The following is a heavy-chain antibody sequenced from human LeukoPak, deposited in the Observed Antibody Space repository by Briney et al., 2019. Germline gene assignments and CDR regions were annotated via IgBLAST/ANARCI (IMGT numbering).Heavy chain of an antibody. Sequence: PGGSLRLSCSGSGFSFSEAWMSWVRQTPGKGLEWVGRIKRKTAGGTIDYGAPVKGRFTFSRDDSKNILYLQMNSLKIEDTAMYYCTTGWWLGVLFFDFWGQGTLVTVAS. CDR1: GFSFSEAW. CDR2: IKRKTAGGTI. D-gene: IGHD3-10*01. V-gene: IGHV3-15*01. CDR3: TTGWWLGVLFFDF. J-gene: IGHJ4*02.